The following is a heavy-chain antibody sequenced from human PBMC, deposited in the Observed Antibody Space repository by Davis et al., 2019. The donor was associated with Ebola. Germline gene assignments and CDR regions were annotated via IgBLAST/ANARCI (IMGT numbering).Heavy chain of an antibody. CDR1: GFSLSTSEMC. Sequence: SGPTLVKPTQTLTLTCTFSGFSLSTSEMCVSWIRQPPGKALEWLALIDWDDDKYYSTSLKTRLTISKDTSKNQVVLTMTNMDPVDTATYYCARIRDYYDSSGYYKGGDFDYWGQGTLVTVSS. D-gene: IGHD3-22*01. V-gene: IGHV2-70*01. CDR2: IDWDDDK. CDR3: ARIRDYYDSSGYYKGGDFDY. J-gene: IGHJ4*02.